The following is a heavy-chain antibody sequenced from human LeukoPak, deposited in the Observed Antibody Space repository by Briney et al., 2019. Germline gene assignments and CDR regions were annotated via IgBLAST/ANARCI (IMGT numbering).Heavy chain of an antibody. J-gene: IGHJ4*02. CDR2: IKQDGSEK. Sequence: GGSLRLSCAASGFTLSSYWMSWVRQAPGKGLEWVANIKQDGSEKYYVDSVKGRFTISRDNAKNSLYLQMNSLRAEDTAVYYCARDCSSTSCYVYWGQGTLVTVSS. CDR1: GFTLSSYW. D-gene: IGHD2-2*01. CDR3: ARDCSSTSCYVY. V-gene: IGHV3-7*01.